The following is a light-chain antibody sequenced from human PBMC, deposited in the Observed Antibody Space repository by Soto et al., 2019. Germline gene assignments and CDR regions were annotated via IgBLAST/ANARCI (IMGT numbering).Light chain of an antibody. Sequence: DIQMTQSPSTLSASVGDRITITCRASQSISSWLAWYQQKPGTAPKLLIYKASTLESGVPSRFSGSGSGTEFTLTITSLQPDDFATYYCHQYYSYPFTFGQGTKVDIK. J-gene: IGKJ2*01. V-gene: IGKV1-5*03. CDR3: HQYYSYPFT. CDR1: QSISSW. CDR2: KAS.